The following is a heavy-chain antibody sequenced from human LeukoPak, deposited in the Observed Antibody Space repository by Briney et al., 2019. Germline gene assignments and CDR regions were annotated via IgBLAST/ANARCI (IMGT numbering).Heavy chain of an antibody. D-gene: IGHD6-13*01. CDR3: ARSSYSSSWDYYFYYYMDV. Sequence: SETLSLTCTVSGGSISRYYWSWIRQPPGKGLEWIGYIYYSGSTNYNPSLKSRVTISVDTSKNQFSLKLSSVTAADTAVYYCARSSYSSSWDYYFYYYMDVWSKGTTVTVSS. CDR2: IYYSGST. CDR1: GGSISRYY. V-gene: IGHV4-59*08. J-gene: IGHJ6*03.